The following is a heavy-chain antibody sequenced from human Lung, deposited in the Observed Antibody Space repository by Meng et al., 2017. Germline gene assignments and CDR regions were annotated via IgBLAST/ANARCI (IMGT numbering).Heavy chain of an antibody. Sequence: VRLLESGGGVVQPGKPLRVSCEASGFSFRSYGMHWVRQAPGKGLEWVAVIWNDGSNQYYADSVKGRFSISRDNSKNTLFLQMNSLRAEDTAMYFCARDERATQFEYWGQGTLVTVSS. CDR2: IWNDGSNQ. CDR1: GFSFRSYG. CDR3: ARDERATQFEY. V-gene: IGHV3-33*01. J-gene: IGHJ4*02.